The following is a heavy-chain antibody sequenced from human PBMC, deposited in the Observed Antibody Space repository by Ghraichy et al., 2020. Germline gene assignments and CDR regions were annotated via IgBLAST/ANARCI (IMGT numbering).Heavy chain of an antibody. Sequence: SVKVSCKASGGTFSSYAISWVRQAPGQGLEWMGGIIPIFGTANYAQKFQGRVTITADKSTSTAYMELSSLRSEDTAVYYCARVEGSDSSGYYYPVGYFQHWGQGTLVTVSS. CDR2: IIPIFGTA. D-gene: IGHD3-22*01. CDR3: ARVEGSDSSGYYYPVGYFQH. CDR1: GGTFSSYA. J-gene: IGHJ1*01. V-gene: IGHV1-69*06.